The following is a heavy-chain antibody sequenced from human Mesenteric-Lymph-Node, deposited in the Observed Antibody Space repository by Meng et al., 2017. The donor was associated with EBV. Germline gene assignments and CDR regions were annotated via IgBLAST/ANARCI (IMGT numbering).Heavy chain of an antibody. D-gene: IGHD4-17*01. J-gene: IGHJ4*02. CDR2: IIPLFGTI. V-gene: IGHV1-69*06. CDR1: GRSFSTYT. Sequence: QVQLEQSGGGVKSPGSSVTVSCKASGRSFSTYTINWVRQAPGQGLEWMGGIIPLFGTINYAQKFQARVTITADKSTNTAYMELVSLRSDDTAVYYCTRGEAVTSFDYWGQGTLVTV. CDR3: TRGEAVTSFDY.